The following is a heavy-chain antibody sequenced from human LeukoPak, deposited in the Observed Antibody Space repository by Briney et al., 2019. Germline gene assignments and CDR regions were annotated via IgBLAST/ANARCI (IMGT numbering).Heavy chain of an antibody. V-gene: IGHV3-74*01. J-gene: IGHJ4*02. CDR2: INSDGSST. D-gene: IGHD5-18*01. Sequence: PGGSLRLSCAASGFTFSSYWMHWVRQAPGKGLVWVSRINSDGSSTYYADAVKGRFTSSRDNAKNTLYLQMNSLRAEDTAVYYCARGGSKDAAMETGADYFDYWGQGTLVTVSS. CDR3: ARGGSKDAAMETGADYFDY. CDR1: GFTFSSYW.